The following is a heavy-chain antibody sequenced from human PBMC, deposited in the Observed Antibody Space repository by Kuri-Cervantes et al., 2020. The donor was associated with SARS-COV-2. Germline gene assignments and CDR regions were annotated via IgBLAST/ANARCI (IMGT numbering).Heavy chain of an antibody. CDR1: GGPFSGYY. D-gene: IGHD2-15*01. CDR2: INHSGST. V-gene: IGHV4-34*01. Sequence: SETLSLTCAVYGGPFSGYYWSWIRQPPGKGLEWIGEINHSGSTNYNPSLKSRVTISVDTSKNQFSLQLNSVTPEDTAVYYCAREWSTLRYYYGMDVWGQGTTVTVSS. CDR3: AREWSTLRYYYGMDV. J-gene: IGHJ6*02.